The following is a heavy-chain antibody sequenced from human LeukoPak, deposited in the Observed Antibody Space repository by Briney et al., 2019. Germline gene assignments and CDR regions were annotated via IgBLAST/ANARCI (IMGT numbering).Heavy chain of an antibody. V-gene: IGHV1-8*02. D-gene: IGHD6-13*01. Sequence: ASVKVSCKASGGTFSSYAISWVRQATGQGLEWMGWMNPNSGNTGYAQKFQGRVTMTRNTSISTAYMELSSLRSEDTAVYYCARIPYSSSWYDWFDPWGQGTLVTVSS. CDR3: ARIPYSSSWYDWFDP. CDR1: GGTFSSYA. J-gene: IGHJ5*02. CDR2: MNPNSGNT.